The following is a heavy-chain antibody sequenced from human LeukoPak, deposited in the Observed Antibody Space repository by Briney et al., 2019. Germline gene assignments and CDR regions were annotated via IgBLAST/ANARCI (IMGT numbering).Heavy chain of an antibody. CDR3: TRDLAAVPGPRMDV. D-gene: IGHD6-19*01. CDR2: IRQDGGER. CDR1: GFTFSSYW. V-gene: IGHV3-7*03. Sequence: GGSLRLSCAASGFTFSSYWMHWVRQAPGKGLEWVANIRQDGGERYYVDSVKGRFTISRDNAKNSLYLQMDSLRDDDTAMYFCTRDLAAVPGPRMDVWGQGTTVTVSS. J-gene: IGHJ6*02.